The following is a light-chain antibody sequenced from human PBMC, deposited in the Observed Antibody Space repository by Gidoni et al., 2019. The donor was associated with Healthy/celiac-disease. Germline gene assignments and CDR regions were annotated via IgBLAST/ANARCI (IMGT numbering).Light chain of an antibody. V-gene: IGKV3-20*01. J-gene: IGKJ2*03. Sequence: EIVLTQSPGTLSLSPGERASQSVSSSYLAWYQQKPGQAPRLLIYGASSRATGIPDRFSGSGSGTDFTLTISRLEPEDFAVYYCQQYGSSPPSSFGQXTKLEIK. CDR1: QSVSSSY. CDR2: GAS. CDR3: QQYGSSPPSS.